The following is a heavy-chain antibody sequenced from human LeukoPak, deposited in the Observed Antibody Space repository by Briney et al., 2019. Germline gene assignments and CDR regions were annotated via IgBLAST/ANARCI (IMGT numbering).Heavy chain of an antibody. V-gene: IGHV4-4*07. Sequence: SETLSLTCAVSGGSISNDYWSWIRQPAGKGLEWVGRIHTSGSTYYDPSLKSRVTMSLDTSKNQLSLKLTSVTAADTAVYFCARDRGGPGAFDIWGLGTMVTVSS. CDR3: ARDRGGPGAFDI. J-gene: IGHJ3*02. D-gene: IGHD2-15*01. CDR2: IHTSGST. CDR1: GGSISNDY.